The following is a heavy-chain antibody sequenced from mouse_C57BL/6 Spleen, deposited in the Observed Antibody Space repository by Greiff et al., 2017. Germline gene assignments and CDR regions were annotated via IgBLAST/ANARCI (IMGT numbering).Heavy chain of an antibody. V-gene: IGHV1-26*01. D-gene: IGHD1-1*01. Sequence: EVQLQQSGPELVKPGASVKISCKASGYTFTDYYMNWVKQSHGKSLEWIGDINPNNGGTSYNQKFKGKATLTVDKSSSTAYMELRSLTSEDSAVYYCAREDYYGSRNYFDYWGQGTTLTVSS. CDR3: AREDYYGSRNYFDY. CDR1: GYTFTDYY. J-gene: IGHJ2*01. CDR2: INPNNGGT.